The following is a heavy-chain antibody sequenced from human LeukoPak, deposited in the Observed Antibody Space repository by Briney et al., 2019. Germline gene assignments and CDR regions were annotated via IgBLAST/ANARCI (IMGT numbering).Heavy chain of an antibody. D-gene: IGHD3-10*01. J-gene: IGHJ4*02. V-gene: IGHV3-7*01. CDR2: IKQDGSEK. Sequence: GGSLRLSCAASGFTFSSYWISWVRQDPGKGLEWVANIKQDGSEKYYVDSVKGRFTISRDNAKNSLYLQMNSLRAEDTAVYYCARWVALWFGFDFWGQGTLVTVSS. CDR3: ARWVALWFGFDF. CDR1: GFTFSSYW.